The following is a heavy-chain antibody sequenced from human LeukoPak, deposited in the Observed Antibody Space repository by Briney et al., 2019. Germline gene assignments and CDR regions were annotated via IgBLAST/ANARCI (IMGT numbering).Heavy chain of an antibody. J-gene: IGHJ4*02. V-gene: IGHV3-23*01. CDR2: ISDNGGTT. D-gene: IGHD7-27*01. CDR1: GFTFSSFS. Sequence: GGSLRLSCAASGFTFSSFSMTWVRQAPGKGLEWVSVISDNGGTTFYADSVKGRFTISRDNSKNTLYLQMNSLRAEDTAVHYCAKERPVTGDRGIDYWGQGTLVTVSS. CDR3: AKERPVTGDRGIDY.